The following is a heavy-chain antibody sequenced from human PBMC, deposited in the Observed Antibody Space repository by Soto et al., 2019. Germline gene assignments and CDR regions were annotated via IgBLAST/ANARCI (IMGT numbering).Heavy chain of an antibody. CDR3: AKDEGVYNYGSGSHYKPYPFDY. Sequence: PGGSLRLSCAASGFTFSNYGMHWVRQAPGKGLEWVTVISYDGSNKYYADSVKGRFTISRDNSKNTLYLQINSLRAEDTAMYYCAKDEGVYNYGSGSHYKPYPFDYWGQGTLVTVSS. D-gene: IGHD3-10*01. CDR2: ISYDGSNK. CDR1: GFTFSNYG. V-gene: IGHV3-30*18. J-gene: IGHJ4*02.